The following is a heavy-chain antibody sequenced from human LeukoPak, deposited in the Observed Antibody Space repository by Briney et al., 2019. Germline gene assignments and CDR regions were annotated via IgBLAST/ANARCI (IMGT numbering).Heavy chain of an antibody. Sequence: GGSLRLSCSTSGLTFGDCAMSWVRQAPGKGLEWVGFIQAKAYGGATKYAASVNGRFSISRDDSQSIANLQMNDLKTEDTAVYYCTRAPHPRCSSSGCYLDYWGQGTLVTVSS. CDR2: IQAKAYGGAT. V-gene: IGHV3-49*04. CDR3: TRAPHPRCSSSGCYLDY. J-gene: IGHJ4*02. CDR1: GLTFGDCA. D-gene: IGHD2-2*01.